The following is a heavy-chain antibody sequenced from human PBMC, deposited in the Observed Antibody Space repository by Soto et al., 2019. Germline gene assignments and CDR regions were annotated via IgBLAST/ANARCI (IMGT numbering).Heavy chain of an antibody. CDR2: ITSDGSST. V-gene: IGHV3-74*03. D-gene: IGHD1-1*01. Sequence: AGGSLRLSCAASGFTFSSYWMHWVRQAPGKGLVWVSRITSDGSSTTYADSVKGRFTISRDNAKNMLYLQMNSLRAEDTAVYYCARGGLERRLDYWGQGTLVTVSS. CDR1: GFTFSSYW. J-gene: IGHJ4*02. CDR3: ARGGLERRLDY.